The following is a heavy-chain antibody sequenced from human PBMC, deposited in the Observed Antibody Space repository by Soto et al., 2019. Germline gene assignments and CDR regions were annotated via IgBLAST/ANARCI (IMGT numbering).Heavy chain of an antibody. D-gene: IGHD3-10*01. Sequence: QVQLVQSGAEVKKPGASVKVSCKASGYTFTSYAMHWVRQAPGQRLEWMGWINAGNGNTKYSQKFQGRVTITRDTSASTAYMELSSLRSEDTAVYYCARGPGTIVRGVMPYWGQGTLVPVSS. CDR3: ARGPGTIVRGVMPY. CDR1: GYTFTSYA. CDR2: INAGNGNT. J-gene: IGHJ4*02. V-gene: IGHV1-3*01.